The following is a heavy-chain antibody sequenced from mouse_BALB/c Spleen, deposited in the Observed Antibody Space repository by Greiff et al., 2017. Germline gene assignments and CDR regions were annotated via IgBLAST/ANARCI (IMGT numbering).Heavy chain of an antibody. J-gene: IGHJ1*01. CDR2: ISSGGSYT. D-gene: IGHD2-1*01. V-gene: IGHV5-9-4*01. Sequence: EVNVVESGGGLVKPGGSLKLSCAASGFTFSSYAMSWVRQSPEKRLEWVAEISSGGSYTYYPDTVTGRFTISRDNAKNTLYLEMSSLRSEDTAMYYCARNYPRYFDVWGAGTTVTVSA. CDR1: GFTFSSYA. CDR3: ARNYPRYFDV.